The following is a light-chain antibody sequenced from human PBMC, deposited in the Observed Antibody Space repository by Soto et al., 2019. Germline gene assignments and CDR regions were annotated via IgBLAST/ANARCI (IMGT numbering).Light chain of an antibody. V-gene: IGKV3-15*01. Sequence: EMVMTESPATLSVSPGERATLSCRASQSVRSNLAWYQQKPGQAPRLLIYGASTRATGIPARFSGSGSGTEFTLTISSLQSEDFAVYYCQQSYTLFTFGPGTKVDIK. CDR3: QQSYTLFT. J-gene: IGKJ3*01. CDR1: QSVRSN. CDR2: GAS.